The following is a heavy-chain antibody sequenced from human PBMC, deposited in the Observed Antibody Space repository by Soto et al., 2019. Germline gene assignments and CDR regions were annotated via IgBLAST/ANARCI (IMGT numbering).Heavy chain of an antibody. CDR2: ISYDVNNK. Sequence: QVQVVESGGGVVQPGRSLRLSCAVSGFTFSNYGMHWVRQAPGKGLEWVALISYDVNNKYYADSVKGRFTISRDNSKNTLFLQMNGLRAEDTAVYYCSKGGSKAGMDVWGQGTKVTVSS. D-gene: IGHD1-26*01. V-gene: IGHV3-30*18. J-gene: IGHJ6*02. CDR3: SKGGSKAGMDV. CDR1: GFTFSNYG.